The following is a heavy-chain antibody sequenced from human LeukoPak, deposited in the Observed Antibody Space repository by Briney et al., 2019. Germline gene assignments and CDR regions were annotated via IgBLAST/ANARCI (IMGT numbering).Heavy chain of an antibody. CDR1: GYTFTNYG. V-gene: IGHV1-18*01. Sequence: GASVKVSCKASGYTFTNYGLSWVRQAPGQGLQWVGWMSAYNGNTNYAQKLQYRVTLTMDRSTSTAYMELRSLRSDDTAVYYCAKDGEYQLLSLNNYGDRNWFDPWGQGTLVTVSS. J-gene: IGHJ5*02. D-gene: IGHD2-2*01. CDR3: AKDGEYQLLSLNNYGDRNWFDP. CDR2: MSAYNGNT.